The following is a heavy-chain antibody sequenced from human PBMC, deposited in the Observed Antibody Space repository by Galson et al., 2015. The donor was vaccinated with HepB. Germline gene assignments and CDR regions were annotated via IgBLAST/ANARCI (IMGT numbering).Heavy chain of an antibody. V-gene: IGHV3-23*01. CDR2: ISGSGGST. J-gene: IGHJ5*01. Sequence: SLRLSCAASGFTFSSYAMSWVRQAPGKGLEWGSAISGSGGSTYYADSVKGRFTISRDNSKNTLYLQMNSLRAEDTAVYYCAKDRGRGWASDSWGHGTLVTVSS. D-gene: IGHD6-19*01. CDR3: AKDRGRGWASDS. CDR1: GFTFSSYA.